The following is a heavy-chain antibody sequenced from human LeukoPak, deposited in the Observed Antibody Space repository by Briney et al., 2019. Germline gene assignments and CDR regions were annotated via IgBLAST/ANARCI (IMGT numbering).Heavy chain of an antibody. D-gene: IGHD3-9*01. V-gene: IGHV4-61*05. CDR1: GGSISSNNW. Sequence: SETLSLTCTVSGGSISSNNWWGWVRQPPGKGLEWIGYIYYSGSTNYNPSLKSRVTISVDTSKNQFSLKLSSVNAADTAVYYCARFGGDILTGYYRWYFDYWGQGTLVTVSS. J-gene: IGHJ4*02. CDR3: ARFGGDILTGYYRWYFDY. CDR2: IYYSGST.